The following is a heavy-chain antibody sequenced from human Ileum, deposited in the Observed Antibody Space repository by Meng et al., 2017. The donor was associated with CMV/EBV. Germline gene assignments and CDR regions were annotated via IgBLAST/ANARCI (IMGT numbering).Heavy chain of an antibody. CDR2: ISHSGIT. J-gene: IGHJ2*01. Sequence: QEQLLQGGGGLVKPSYPPSLTCAVYGGSFSDYYWSWIRQPPGKELELIGEISHSGITNYNPSLKSRVTISIDTSKKQFSLKLSSVTAADTAVYYCARSRVYWYFDLWGRGTLVTVPS. V-gene: IGHV4-34*01. CDR1: GGSFSDYY. CDR3: ARSRVYWYFDL.